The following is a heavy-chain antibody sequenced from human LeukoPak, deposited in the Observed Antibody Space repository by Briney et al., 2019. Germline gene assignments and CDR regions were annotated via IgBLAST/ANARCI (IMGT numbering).Heavy chain of an antibody. V-gene: IGHV4-34*01. D-gene: IGHD6-19*01. J-gene: IGHJ4*02. CDR1: GGSFSGYY. CDR3: ARVRAVAGIDY. Sequence: SETLSLTCAVYGGSFSGYYWSWIRQPPGKGLEWIGEIDHSGSTNYNPSLKSRVTISVDTSKNQFSLKLSSVTAADTAVYYCARVRAVAGIDYWGQGTLVTVSS. CDR2: IDHSGST.